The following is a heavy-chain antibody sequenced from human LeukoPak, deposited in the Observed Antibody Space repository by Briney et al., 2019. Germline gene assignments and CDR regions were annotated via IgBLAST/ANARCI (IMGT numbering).Heavy chain of an antibody. CDR1: GFTFDDYA. Sequence: GRSLRLSCAASGFTFDDYAMHWVRQAPGKGLEWVSGISWNSGSIGYADSVKGRFTISRDNAKNSLYLQMNSLRAEDTALYYCAKDRRENSGYDWGLFDYWGQGTLVTVSS. V-gene: IGHV3-9*01. CDR3: AKDRRENSGYDWGLFDY. J-gene: IGHJ4*02. CDR2: ISWNSGSI. D-gene: IGHD5-12*01.